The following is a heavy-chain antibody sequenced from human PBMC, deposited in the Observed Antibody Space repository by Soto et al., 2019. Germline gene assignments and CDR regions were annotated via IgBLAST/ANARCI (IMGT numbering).Heavy chain of an antibody. D-gene: IGHD6-6*01. CDR2: IIPIIGTA. J-gene: IGHJ5*02. CDR3: ARDVLAARLVYWFDP. CDR1: GGTFSSYA. Sequence: QVQLVQSGAEVKKPGSSVKVSCKASGGTFSSYAISWVRQAPGQGLEWMGGIIPIIGTANYAQKFQGRVTITADKSTSTAYMELSRLRSEDTAVYYCARDVLAARLVYWFDPWGQGTLVTVSS. V-gene: IGHV1-69*06.